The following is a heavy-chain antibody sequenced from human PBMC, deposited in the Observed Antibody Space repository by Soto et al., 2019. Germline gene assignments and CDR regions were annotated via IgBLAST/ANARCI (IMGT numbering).Heavy chain of an antibody. D-gene: IGHD6-19*01. J-gene: IGHJ5*02. CDR2: ISGSGGST. Sequence: LRLSCAASGFTFSSYAMSWVRQAPGKGLEWVSAISGSGGSTYYADSVKGRFTISRDNSKNTLYLQMNSLRAEDTAVYYCAKRSLRGSGWLNRFAPWGQGTLVTVSS. CDR3: AKRSLRGSGWLNRFAP. V-gene: IGHV3-23*01. CDR1: GFTFSSYA.